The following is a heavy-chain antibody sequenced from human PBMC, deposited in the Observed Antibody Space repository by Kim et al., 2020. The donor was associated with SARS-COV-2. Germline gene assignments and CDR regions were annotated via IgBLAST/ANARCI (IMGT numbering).Heavy chain of an antibody. CDR3: ARGVVGATDDAFDI. D-gene: IGHD1-26*01. Sequence: PGSVKGGFTISRENAKNSLYLQMNSLRDGGTAVYYCARGVVGATDDAFDIWGQGTMVTVSS. J-gene: IGHJ3*02. V-gene: IGHV3-13*01.